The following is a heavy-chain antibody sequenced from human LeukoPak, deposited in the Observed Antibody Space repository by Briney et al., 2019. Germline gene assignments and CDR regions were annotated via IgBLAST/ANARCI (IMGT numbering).Heavy chain of an antibody. D-gene: IGHD5-18*01. CDR2: IYYSGST. Sequence: PETLSLTCTVSGGSISSYYWSWIRQPPGKGLEWIGYIYYSGSTNYNPSLKSRVTISVDTSKNQFSLKLSSVTAADTAVYYCARGVGYSYGLMDYYYYMDVWGKGTTVTVSS. V-gene: IGHV4-59*01. CDR1: GGSISSYY. CDR3: ARGVGYSYGLMDYYYYMDV. J-gene: IGHJ6*03.